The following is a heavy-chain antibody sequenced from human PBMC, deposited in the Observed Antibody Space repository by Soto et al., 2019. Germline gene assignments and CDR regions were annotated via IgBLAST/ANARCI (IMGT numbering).Heavy chain of an antibody. J-gene: IGHJ5*02. CDR2: IYYSGST. V-gene: IGHV4-59*01. CDR3: ARDMRRYYGSGSYYNPYNWFDP. CDR1: GGSISSYY. D-gene: IGHD3-10*01. Sequence: SETLSLTCTVAGGSISSYYWSWIRQPPGKGLEWIGYIYYSGSTNYNPSLKSRVTISVDTSKNQFSLKLSSVTAADTAVYYCARDMRRYYGSGSYYNPYNWFDPWGQGPLVTVSS.